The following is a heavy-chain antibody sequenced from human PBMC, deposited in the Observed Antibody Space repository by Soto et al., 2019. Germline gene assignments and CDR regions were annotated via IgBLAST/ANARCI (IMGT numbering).Heavy chain of an antibody. J-gene: IGHJ4*02. Sequence: SVKVSCKASGGTFSSYAISWVRQAPGQGLEWMGGIIPIFGTANYAQKFQGRVTITADESTSTAYIELSSLRSEDTAVYYCARGGSSGSYYVNYFDYWGQGTLVTVSS. CDR1: GGTFSSYA. D-gene: IGHD3-22*01. CDR3: ARGGSSGSYYVNYFDY. CDR2: IIPIFGTA. V-gene: IGHV1-69*13.